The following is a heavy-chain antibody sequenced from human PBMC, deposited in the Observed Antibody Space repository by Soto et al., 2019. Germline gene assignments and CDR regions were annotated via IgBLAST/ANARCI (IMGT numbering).Heavy chain of an antibody. V-gene: IGHV4-34*01. Sequence: QVQLQQWGAGLLKPSETLSLTCAVYGGSFSGYYWSWIRQPPGKGLEWIGEINHSGSTNYNPSLQSRVTISVDTSKNHFSLKLSSVTAADTAVYYCARIRLAAISYYYYYGMDVWGQGTTVTVSS. CDR1: GGSFSGYY. CDR2: INHSGST. J-gene: IGHJ6*02. CDR3: ARIRLAAISYYYYYGMDV. D-gene: IGHD2-2*01.